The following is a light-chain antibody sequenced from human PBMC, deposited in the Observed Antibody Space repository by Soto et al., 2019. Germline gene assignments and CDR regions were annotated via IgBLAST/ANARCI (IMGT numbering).Light chain of an antibody. CDR2: DIS. V-gene: IGKV3-11*01. Sequence: EIVLTQSPATVSLSPGERATLSCRASQTVSRHLAWYQQKPGQAPRLLISDISNRDTGIPARFSGSGSGTDFTLTISSLEPEDSAVYYCQQRSSWPRNTFGQGTKLEIK. CDR1: QTVSRH. CDR3: QQRSSWPRNT. J-gene: IGKJ2*01.